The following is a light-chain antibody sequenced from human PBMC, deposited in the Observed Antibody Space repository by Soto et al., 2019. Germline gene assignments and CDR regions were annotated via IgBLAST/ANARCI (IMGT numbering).Light chain of an antibody. Sequence: DSQMTQSPSSLSASVGDRGTIACRTSQNIRIYLNWYQQKPGKAPILLSYAASSLQSGVPSRFGGSGSGTEFTLTISSLQPEDFATYYCQQSYSIPTFGGGTELEIK. J-gene: IGKJ4*01. V-gene: IGKV1-39*01. CDR2: AAS. CDR3: QQSYSIPT. CDR1: QNIRIY.